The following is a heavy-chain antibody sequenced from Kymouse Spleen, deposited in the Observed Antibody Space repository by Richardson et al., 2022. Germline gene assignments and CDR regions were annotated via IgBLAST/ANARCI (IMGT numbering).Heavy chain of an antibody. V-gene: IGHV4-34*01. CDR1: GGSFSGYY. D-gene: IGHD5-12*01,IGHD6-19*01. CDR2: INHSGST. Sequence: QVQLQQWGAGLLKPSETLSLTCAVYGGSFSGYYWSWIRQPPGKGLEWIGEINHSGSTNYNPSLKSRVTISVDTSKNQFSLKLSSVTAADTAVYYCARGWLPYYYYYYGMDVWGQGTTVTVSS. J-gene: IGHJ6*02. CDR3: ARGWLPYYYYYYGMDV.